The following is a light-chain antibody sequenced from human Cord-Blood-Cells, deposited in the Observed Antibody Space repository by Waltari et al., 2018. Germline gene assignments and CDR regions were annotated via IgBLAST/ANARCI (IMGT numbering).Light chain of an antibody. CDR1: SSVVGRYNL. J-gene: IGLJ1*01. Sequence: QSALPLPASVSGSPGQPLTISCTGTSSVVGRYNLVSWYQQHPGKAPKHMLYEGSKRPSGVSNRFSGSKSGNTASLTIAGLQAEDEADYYCCSYAGSSTFYVFGTGTKVTVL. CDR2: EGS. CDR3: CSYAGSSTFYV. V-gene: IGLV2-23*03.